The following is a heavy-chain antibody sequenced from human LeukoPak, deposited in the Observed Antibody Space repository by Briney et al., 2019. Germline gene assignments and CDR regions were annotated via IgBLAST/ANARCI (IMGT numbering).Heavy chain of an antibody. J-gene: IGHJ3*02. V-gene: IGHV1-69*01. CDR2: IIPIFGTA. D-gene: IGHD2-2*01. Sequence: GSSVKVSCKASGGTFSSYAISWVRQAPGQGLEWMGGIIPIFGTANYAQKFQGRVTITADESTSTAYMELSGLRSEDTAVYYCARGRASSTSPYAFDIWGQGTMVTVSS. CDR1: GGTFSSYA. CDR3: ARGRASSTSPYAFDI.